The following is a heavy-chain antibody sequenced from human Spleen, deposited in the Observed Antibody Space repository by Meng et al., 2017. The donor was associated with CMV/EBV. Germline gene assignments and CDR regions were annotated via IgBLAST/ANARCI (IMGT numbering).Heavy chain of an antibody. Sequence: GTFSSFSISWLRPAPGQGLEWMGGITPVLAITKYAQKFEGRVTFSADEPATTITMAMSSLRSDDTAIYYCARGLGDLEMTSTNWFETWGQGTLVTVSS. J-gene: IGHJ5*02. CDR1: GTFSSFS. CDR2: ITPVLAIT. CDR3: ARGLGDLEMTSTNWFET. D-gene: IGHD5-24*01. V-gene: IGHV1-69*10.